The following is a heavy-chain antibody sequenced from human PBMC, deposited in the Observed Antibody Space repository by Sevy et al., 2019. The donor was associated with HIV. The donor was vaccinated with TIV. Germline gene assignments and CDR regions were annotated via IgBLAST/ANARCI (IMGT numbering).Heavy chain of an antibody. CDR1: GHTSTDYF. Sequence: ASVKVSCKASGHTSTDYFIHWVRQAPGQGLEWMGWINPNSGDPKYSQKFQGRVTMTRDTSISTAYMELTRLRSDDTAVYYCASPGGYRYGPLLDYWGQGTLVTVSS. CDR3: ASPGGYRYGPLLDY. J-gene: IGHJ4*02. D-gene: IGHD5-18*01. CDR2: INPNSGDP. V-gene: IGHV1-2*02.